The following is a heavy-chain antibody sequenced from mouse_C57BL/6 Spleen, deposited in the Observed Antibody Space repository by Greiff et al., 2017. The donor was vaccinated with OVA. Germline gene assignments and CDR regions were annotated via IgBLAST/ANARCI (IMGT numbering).Heavy chain of an antibody. CDR3: ARWGDYDGDWFAY. D-gene: IGHD2-4*01. CDR1: GFTFSSYG. CDR2: ISSGGSYT. Sequence: EVKLQESGGDLVKPGGSLKLSCAASGFTFSSYGMSWVRQTPDKRLEWVATISSGGSYTYYPDSVKGRFTISRDNAKNTLYLQMSSLKSEDTAMYYCARWGDYDGDWFAYWGQGTLVTVSA. V-gene: IGHV5-6*01. J-gene: IGHJ3*01.